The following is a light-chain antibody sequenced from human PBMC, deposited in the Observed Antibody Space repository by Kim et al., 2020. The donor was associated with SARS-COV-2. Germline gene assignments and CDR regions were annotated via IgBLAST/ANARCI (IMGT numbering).Light chain of an antibody. CDR1: QDIARF. Sequence: DIQMTQSPSSVSASVGDRVTLTCRASQDIARFLAWYQQKPGKAPKLLIYSASTLQSGVPSRFSGSGSGTDFTLTINGLRPEDFVTYYCQQANSFPFTFGQGTKLEI. CDR2: SAS. J-gene: IGKJ2*01. CDR3: QQANSFPFT. V-gene: IGKV1-12*01.